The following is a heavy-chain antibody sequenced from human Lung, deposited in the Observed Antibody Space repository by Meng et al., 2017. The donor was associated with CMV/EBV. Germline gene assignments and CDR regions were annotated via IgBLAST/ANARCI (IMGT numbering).Heavy chain of an antibody. CDR2: IYHSGTT. J-gene: IGHJ3*02. Sequence: ISSSTWWTWVRQPPGKGLEWIGEIYHSGTTVHNPSLKSRVTIVVDKSKNHFSLKLTSVTAADTAVYYCARGYYDFWSGYSYHDAFDIWGQGTMVTVSS. V-gene: IGHV4-4*02. CDR3: ARGYYDFWSGYSYHDAFDI. D-gene: IGHD3-3*01. CDR1: ISSSTW.